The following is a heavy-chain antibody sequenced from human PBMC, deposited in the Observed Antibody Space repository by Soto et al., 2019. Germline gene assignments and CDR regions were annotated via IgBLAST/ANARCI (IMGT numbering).Heavy chain of an antibody. Sequence: QVQLVESGGGLVKPGGSLRLSCAASGFTFSDYYMSWIRQAPGKGLEWVSYISSSSSYTNYADSVKGRFTISRDNAKKVLYRQMNGLRAEDRAVYYCARGGRWELLVGGDYWGQGTLVTVSS. D-gene: IGHD1-26*01. J-gene: IGHJ4*02. CDR1: GFTFSDYY. CDR2: ISSSSSYT. V-gene: IGHV3-11*06. CDR3: ARGGRWELLVGGDY.